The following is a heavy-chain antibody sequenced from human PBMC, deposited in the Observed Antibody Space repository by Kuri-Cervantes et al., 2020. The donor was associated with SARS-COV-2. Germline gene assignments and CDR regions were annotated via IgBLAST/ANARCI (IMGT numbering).Heavy chain of an antibody. CDR3: AKDRVGVQDF. D-gene: IGHD2-21*01. Sequence: GESLKISCAASGFTFSSYAMSWVRQAPGKGLEWVAVISHDGKNKKCIASGKGRFTISRDNSQNTLYLHMKSLRSEGTAMYYCAKDRVGVQDFWGQGTLVTVSS. V-gene: IGHV3-30*18. J-gene: IGHJ4*02. CDR1: GFTFSSYA. CDR2: ISHDGKNK.